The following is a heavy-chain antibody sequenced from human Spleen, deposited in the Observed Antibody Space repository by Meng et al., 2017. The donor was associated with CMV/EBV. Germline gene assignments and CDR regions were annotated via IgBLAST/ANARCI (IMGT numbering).Heavy chain of an antibody. CDR2: IIPIFGTA. V-gene: IGHV1-69*05. CDR1: GGTFSSYA. J-gene: IGHJ4*02. D-gene: IGHD2-21*01. CDR3: ARECGGASHLAPRGCYFDS. Sequence: SVKVSCKASGGTFSSYAISWVRQAPGQGLEWMGGIIPIFGTANYAQKFQGRVTITTDESTNTAYMELNRLRSEDTALYYCARECGGASHLAPRGCYFDSWGQGTLVTVSS.